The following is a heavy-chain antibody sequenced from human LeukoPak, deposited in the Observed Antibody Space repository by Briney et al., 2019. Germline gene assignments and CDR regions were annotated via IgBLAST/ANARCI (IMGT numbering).Heavy chain of an antibody. CDR2: INHSGST. D-gene: IGHD5-18*01. J-gene: IGHJ5*02. CDR3: ARAVVQLWPQTYNWFDP. V-gene: IGHV4-34*01. Sequence: PSETLSLTCAVYGGSFSGYYWSWIRQPPGKGLEWIGEINHSGSTNYNPSLKSRVTISVDTSKNQFSLKLSSVTAADTAVYYCARAVVQLWPQTYNWFDPWGQGTLVTVSS. CDR1: GGSFSGYY.